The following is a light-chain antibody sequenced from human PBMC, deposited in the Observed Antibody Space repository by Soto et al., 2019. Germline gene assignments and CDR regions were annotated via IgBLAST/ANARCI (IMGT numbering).Light chain of an antibody. CDR3: QQYNSYET. V-gene: IGKV1-5*01. CDR1: QSISSW. CDR2: DAS. J-gene: IGKJ1*01. Sequence: DIQMTQSPSTLSASVGDRVTITCRASQSISSWLAWYQQKPGKAPKLLIYDASSLESGVPSRFSGSGSGIEFTLTISSLQPDDFATYYCQQYNSYETFGQGTKVEIK.